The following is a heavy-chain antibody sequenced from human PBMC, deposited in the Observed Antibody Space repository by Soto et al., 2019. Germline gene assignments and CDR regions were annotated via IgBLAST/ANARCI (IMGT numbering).Heavy chain of an antibody. CDR1: GFIFSDYY. V-gene: IGHV3-11*06. J-gene: IGHJ5*02. CDR3: ARSVVSSTRFDP. D-gene: IGHD6-13*01. Sequence: GSLRLSCAASGFIFSDYYMSWLRRAPGKGLEWVSYISSKTNYTKYSDSVKGRFIISRDNAKNSLYMQMNSLRVEDTAVYYCARSVVSSTRFDPWGQGTLVTVSS. CDR2: ISSKTNYT.